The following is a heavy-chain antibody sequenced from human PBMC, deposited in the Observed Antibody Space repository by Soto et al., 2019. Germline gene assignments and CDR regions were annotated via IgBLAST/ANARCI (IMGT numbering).Heavy chain of an antibody. CDR2: INHDGST. CDR3: ASSRGSKPLDAFDI. D-gene: IGHD5-12*01. J-gene: IGHJ3*02. CDR1: GGSFSGYY. Sequence: SETLSLTCAVYGGSFSGYYWSWIRQPPGKGLEWIGEINHDGSTNYNPSLKSRVTISVDTSKNQFSLKLSSVTAADTAVYYCASSRGSKPLDAFDIWGQGTMVTVSS. V-gene: IGHV4-34*01.